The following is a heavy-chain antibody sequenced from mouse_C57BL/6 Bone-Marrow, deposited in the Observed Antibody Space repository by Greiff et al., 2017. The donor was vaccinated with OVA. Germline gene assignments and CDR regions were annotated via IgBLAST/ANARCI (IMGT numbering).Heavy chain of an antibody. Sequence: QVQLQQSGAELARPGASVKLSCKASGYTFTSYGISWVKQRTGQGLEWIGEIYPRSGNTYYNEKFKGKATLTADKSSSTAYMELRSLTSEDSAVYFCARSRGYDGDWFAYWGQGTLVTVSA. CDR1: GYTFTSYG. D-gene: IGHD2-2*01. J-gene: IGHJ3*01. V-gene: IGHV1-81*01. CDR3: ARSRGYDGDWFAY. CDR2: IYPRSGNT.